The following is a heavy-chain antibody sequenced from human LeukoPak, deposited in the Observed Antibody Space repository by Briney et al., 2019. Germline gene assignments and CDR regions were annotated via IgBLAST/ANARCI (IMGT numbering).Heavy chain of an antibody. Sequence: SETLSLTCTVSGGSISSYYWSWIRQPPGKGLEWIGYIYNSGSTNYNPSLKSRVTMSVDTSKNQFSLKLSSVTAADTAVYYCASYSYYYDSSGYFDYWGQGTLVTVSS. D-gene: IGHD3-22*01. CDR3: ASYSYYYDSSGYFDY. CDR1: GGSISSYY. CDR2: IYNSGST. V-gene: IGHV4-59*01. J-gene: IGHJ4*02.